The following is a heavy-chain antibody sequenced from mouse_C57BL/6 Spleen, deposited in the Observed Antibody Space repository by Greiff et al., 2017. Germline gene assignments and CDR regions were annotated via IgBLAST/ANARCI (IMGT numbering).Heavy chain of an antibody. CDR3: ARFDSNGDAMDY. CDR2: INPNNGGT. CDR1: GYTFTDYN. D-gene: IGHD2-5*01. Sequence: EVKLMESGPELVKPGASVKIPCKASGYTFTDYNMDWVKQSHGKSLEWIGDINPNNGGTIYNQKFKGKATLTVDKSSSTAYMELRSLTSEDTAVYYCARFDSNGDAMDYWGQETSAPVSS. J-gene: IGHJ4*01. V-gene: IGHV1-18*01.